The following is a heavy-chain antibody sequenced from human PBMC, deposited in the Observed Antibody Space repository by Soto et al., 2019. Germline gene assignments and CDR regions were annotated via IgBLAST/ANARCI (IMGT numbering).Heavy chain of an antibody. D-gene: IGHD6-6*01. Sequence: KPSETLSLTCTVSGGSINDFYWSWIRQPPGKGLEWIGYIYYSGSTDYNPSLRGRVTISVDTSKNQCSLKLRSVTAADTAVYYCARVGGVAARTFDYWGQGTLVTVSS. CDR2: IYYSGST. CDR1: GGSINDFY. V-gene: IGHV4-59*01. CDR3: ARVGGVAARTFDY. J-gene: IGHJ4*02.